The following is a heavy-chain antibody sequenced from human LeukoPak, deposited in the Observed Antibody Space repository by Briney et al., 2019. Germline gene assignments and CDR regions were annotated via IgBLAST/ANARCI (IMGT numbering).Heavy chain of an antibody. D-gene: IGHD2-2*01. CDR1: GFTFSSYW. J-gene: IGHJ5*02. CDR2: INQDGSEK. Sequence: GGSLRLSCAASGFTFSSYWMSWVRQARGKGLEWVANINQDGSEKFYADSVKGRFTISRDNAKNSLYLQMNSLRAEDTAVYYCARGRRVPAAMGNWFDPWGQGTLVTVSS. V-gene: IGHV3-7*01. CDR3: ARGRRVPAAMGNWFDP.